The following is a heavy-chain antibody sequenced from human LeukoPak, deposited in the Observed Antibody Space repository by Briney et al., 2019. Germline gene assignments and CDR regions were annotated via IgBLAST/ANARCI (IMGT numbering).Heavy chain of an antibody. CDR3: ARDPSGSAYYYDSSGYYSEPMYYFDY. V-gene: IGHV3-23*01. J-gene: IGHJ4*02. D-gene: IGHD3-22*01. Sequence: GGSLRLSCAASGFTFSSFAMTWVRQAPRKGLEWVSAISGSGGITHYADSVKGRFTISRDNSKNTLYLQMNSLRAEDTAVYYCARDPSGSAYYYDSSGYYSEPMYYFDYWGQGTLVTVSS. CDR2: ISGSGGIT. CDR1: GFTFSSFA.